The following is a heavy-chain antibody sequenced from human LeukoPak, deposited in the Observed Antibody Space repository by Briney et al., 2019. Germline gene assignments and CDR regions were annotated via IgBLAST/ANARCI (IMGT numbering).Heavy chain of an antibody. V-gene: IGHV3-30-3*01. D-gene: IGHD6-13*01. CDR1: GFTFSSYA. J-gene: IGHJ3*02. CDR3: ARGKLIPAAGGAFDI. CDR2: ISYDGSNK. Sequence: GGSLRLSCAASGFTFSSYAMHWVRQAPGKGLEWVAVISYDGSNKYYADSVKGRFTISRDNSKNTLYLQMNSLRAEDTAVYYCARGKLIPAAGGAFDIWGQGTMVTVSS.